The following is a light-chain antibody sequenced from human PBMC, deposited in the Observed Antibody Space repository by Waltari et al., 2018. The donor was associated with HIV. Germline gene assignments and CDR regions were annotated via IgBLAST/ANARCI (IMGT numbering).Light chain of an antibody. Sequence: QSALTQPASVPGSPGQSITISCTGISSDVDYYNYACRYQQHPGKAPKLMIYDVTHRPSGVSNRFSGSKSGNTASLTISGLQAEDEADYYCSSYTSSSWVFGGGTKLTVL. V-gene: IGLV2-14*03. CDR3: SSYTSSSWV. J-gene: IGLJ3*02. CDR1: SSDVDYYNY. CDR2: DVT.